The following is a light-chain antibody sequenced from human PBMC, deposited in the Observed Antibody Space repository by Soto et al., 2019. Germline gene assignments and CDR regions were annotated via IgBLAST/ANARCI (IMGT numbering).Light chain of an antibody. CDR2: GNS. CDR1: SSNIGAGYD. J-gene: IGLJ3*02. V-gene: IGLV1-40*01. Sequence: QSVLTQPPSVSGAPGQRVTISCTGSSSNIGAGYDVHWYQQLPGTAPKLLIYGNSNRPSGVPDRFSGSKSGTSASLAITGLXXXXXXXXXCQSYDSSLSGWVFGGGTKLTVL. CDR3: QSYDSSLSGWV.